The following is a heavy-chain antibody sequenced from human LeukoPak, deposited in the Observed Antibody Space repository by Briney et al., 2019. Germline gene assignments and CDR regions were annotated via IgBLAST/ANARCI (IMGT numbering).Heavy chain of an antibody. D-gene: IGHD3-22*01. CDR2: IRYDGSNK. V-gene: IGHV3-30*02. Sequence: GGSLRLSCAASGFTFDDYGMSWVRQAPGKGLEWVAFIRYDGSNKYYADSVKGRFTISRDNSKNTLYLQMNSLRAEDTAVYYCAKLLYYYDSSQPYWGQGTLVTVSS. CDR1: GFTFDDYG. J-gene: IGHJ4*02. CDR3: AKLLYYYDSSQPY.